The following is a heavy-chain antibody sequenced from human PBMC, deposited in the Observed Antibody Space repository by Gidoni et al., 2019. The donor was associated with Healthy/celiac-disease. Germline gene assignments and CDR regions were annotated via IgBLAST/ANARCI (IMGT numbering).Heavy chain of an antibody. Sequence: VPLVESGGGVVQPGGSLRLYCAASGFTFSRYDMPWFRQAPGKGLEWVAVISYDGSNKDYADSVKGRFNIARDNSKNTLYLQMNSLRVEDTAVYHCARDGAYYYGSGSYIYYYYMDVWGKGTTVTVSS. CDR3: ARDGAYYYGSGSYIYYYYMDV. CDR1: GFTFSRYD. V-gene: IGHV3-30-3*01. CDR2: ISYDGSNK. J-gene: IGHJ6*03. D-gene: IGHD3-10*01.